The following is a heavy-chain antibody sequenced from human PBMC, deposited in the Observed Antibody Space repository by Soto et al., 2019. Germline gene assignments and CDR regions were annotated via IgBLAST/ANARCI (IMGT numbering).Heavy chain of an antibody. CDR2: ISSSSSYI. CDR3: ARAKGYCSSTSCDFEAFDI. J-gene: IGHJ3*02. CDR1: GFTFSSYS. Sequence: GGSLRLSCAASGFTFSSYSMNWVRQAPGKGLEWVSSISSSSSYIYYADSVKGRFTISRDNAKNSLYLQMNSLRAEDTAVYYCARAKGYCSSTSCDFEAFDIWGQGTMVTVSS. V-gene: IGHV3-21*01. D-gene: IGHD2-2*01.